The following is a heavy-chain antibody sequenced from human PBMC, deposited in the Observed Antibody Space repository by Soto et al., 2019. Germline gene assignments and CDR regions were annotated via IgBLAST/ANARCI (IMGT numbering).Heavy chain of an antibody. CDR1: GGSISNYY. D-gene: IGHD3-16*01. CDR3: ARKRESYDNIWGSTNGFDS. V-gene: IGHV4-4*09. J-gene: IGHJ5*01. CDR2: IYHSGST. Sequence: QVQLQESGPRLVKASETLSLTCTVSGGSISNYYWTWIRQPPGKGLEWIGYIYHSGSTSYNPSLESRVNMPFDTSKNQFSRKLSSVNAANTAVYYCARKRESYDNIWGSTNGFDSWGQGNLVTVSS.